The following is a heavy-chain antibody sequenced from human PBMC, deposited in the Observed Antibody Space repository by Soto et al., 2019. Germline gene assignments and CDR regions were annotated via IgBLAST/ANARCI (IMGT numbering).Heavy chain of an antibody. CDR2: ISGGGTST. J-gene: IGHJ5*02. CDR1: GFTFSTYA. V-gene: IGHV3-23*01. CDR3: AKSVVAGTWFDP. Sequence: EVQLLESGGGLVQPGGSLRLSCAASGFTFSTYAMTWVRQAPGKGLEWVSAISGGGTSTYYPDSVKGRFTISRDNSKNTLYLQMNSLRAEDTAVYYCAKSVVAGTWFDPWGQGTLVTVSS. D-gene: IGHD6-19*01.